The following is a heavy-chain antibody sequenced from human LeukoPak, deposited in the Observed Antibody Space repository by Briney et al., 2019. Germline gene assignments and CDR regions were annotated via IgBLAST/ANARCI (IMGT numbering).Heavy chain of an antibody. CDR1: GDSISSGSYY. V-gene: IGHV4-61*02. D-gene: IGHD7-27*01. J-gene: IGHJ4*02. CDR2: IYSSGRT. Sequence: SETLSLTCTVSGDSISSGSYYWSWIRQPAGEGLEWIGRIYSSGRTHYNPSLRSRVTISLEMSKHQFSLNLTSVTAADTAVYYCASNTGTVFDYWGQGALVTVSS. CDR3: ASNTGTVFDY.